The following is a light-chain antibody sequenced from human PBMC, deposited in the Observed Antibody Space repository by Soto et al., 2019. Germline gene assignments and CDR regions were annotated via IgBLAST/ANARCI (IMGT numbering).Light chain of an antibody. V-gene: IGKV3-20*01. CDR2: GAS. J-gene: IGKJ1*01. CDR1: QSVSSSY. Sequence: EIVLTQSPGTLSLSPGERATLSCRASQSVSSSYLAWYQQKPGQAPRLLIYGASSRATGIPDRFSGSGSGTDFTLTISRLEPEEFAVYYCQQYGSSHNSTFAQGTKVEIK. CDR3: QQYGSSHNST.